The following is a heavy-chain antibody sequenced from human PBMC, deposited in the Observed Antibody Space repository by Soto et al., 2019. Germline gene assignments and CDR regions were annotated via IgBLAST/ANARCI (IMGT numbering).Heavy chain of an antibody. CDR3: ARAEGLGYCSGGSCYTDHFDY. J-gene: IGHJ4*02. CDR1: GGTFSSYA. Sequence: QVQLVQSGAEVKKPGSSVKVSCKASGGTFSSYAISWVRQAPGQGLEWMGGIIPIFGTANYAQKFQGRVTMTADESTSTDYMELSSLRSEDTAVYYCARAEGLGYCSGGSCYTDHFDYWGQGTLVTVSS. CDR2: IIPIFGTA. D-gene: IGHD2-15*01. V-gene: IGHV1-69*01.